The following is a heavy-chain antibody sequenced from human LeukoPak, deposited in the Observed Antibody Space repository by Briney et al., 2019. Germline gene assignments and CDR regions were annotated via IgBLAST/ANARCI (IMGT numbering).Heavy chain of an antibody. Sequence: PGGFLRLSCAASGLTVSSNYMSWVRQAPGKGLEWVSVIYSGGNTYYADSVKGRFTISRDSSKNTLYLQMNSLRAEDTAVYYCASSYCSGGSCYVSTFDYWGQGTLVTVSS. J-gene: IGHJ4*02. D-gene: IGHD2-15*01. V-gene: IGHV3-53*01. CDR2: IYSGGNT. CDR1: GLTVSSNY. CDR3: ASSYCSGGSCYVSTFDY.